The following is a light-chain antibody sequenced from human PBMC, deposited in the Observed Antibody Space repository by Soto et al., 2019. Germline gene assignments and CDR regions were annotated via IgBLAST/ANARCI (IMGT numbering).Light chain of an antibody. CDR3: QQHGSSPWT. J-gene: IGKJ1*01. CDR2: GAY. CDR1: QSVSSY. Sequence: EIVLTQSPATLSLSPGERATLSCRASQSVSSYLAWYQQKPGQAPRLLIYGAYTRATGVPSRFSGSGSGADFILSISRLEPEDFAVYYCQQHGSSPWTFGQGTKVDIK. V-gene: IGKV3-11*01.